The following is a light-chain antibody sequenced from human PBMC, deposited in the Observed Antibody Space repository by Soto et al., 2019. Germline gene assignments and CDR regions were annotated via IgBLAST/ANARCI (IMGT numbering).Light chain of an antibody. V-gene: IGKV1-5*03. Sequence: DIQMTQSPSTLSASVGDRVTITCRASQSISSCLAWYQQKPGKAPKLLIYEASSLESGVPSSFSGSASGTEFSLTISSLQPDDFVSYYCQQYYSYPYTFGQGTKLEIK. CDR2: EAS. J-gene: IGKJ2*01. CDR3: QQYYSYPYT. CDR1: QSISSC.